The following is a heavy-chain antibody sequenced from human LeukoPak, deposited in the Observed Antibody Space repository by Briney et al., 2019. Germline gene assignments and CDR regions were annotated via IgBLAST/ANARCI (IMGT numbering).Heavy chain of an antibody. CDR1: GFTVSSNY. CDR2: IYSGGST. CDR3: AREEGGDDSSGYYFGY. D-gene: IGHD3-22*01. V-gene: IGHV3-66*01. J-gene: IGHJ4*02. Sequence: GGSLRLSCAASGFTVSSNYMSWVRQAPGKGLEWVSVIYSGGSTYYADSVKGRFTISRDNYKNTLYLQMNSLRAEDTAVYYCAREEGGDDSSGYYFGYWGQGTLVTVSS.